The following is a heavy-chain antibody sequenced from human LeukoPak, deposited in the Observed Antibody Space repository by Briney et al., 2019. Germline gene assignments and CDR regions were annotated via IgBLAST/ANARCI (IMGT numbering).Heavy chain of an antibody. J-gene: IGHJ4*02. V-gene: IGHV1-46*01. CDR1: GYPFTIYY. Sequence: ASVKVSCKAFGYPFTIYYLNWLRQAPGKGLEWMGIINPGGGTTSYAQKFQGRVTVTRDTSTTTLYLDLNSLTSEDTAVYYRARGSGDHRGVFDYWGQGTLVTVSS. CDR3: ARGSGDHRGVFDY. D-gene: IGHD3-3*01. CDR2: INPGGGTT.